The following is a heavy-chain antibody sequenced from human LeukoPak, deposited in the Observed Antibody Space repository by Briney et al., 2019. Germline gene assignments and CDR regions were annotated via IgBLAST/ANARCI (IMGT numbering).Heavy chain of an antibody. CDR3: AKDPAYSSSWYPSDY. J-gene: IGHJ4*02. Sequence: GGSLRLSCAASGFTFSSYAMSWVRQAPGKGREGVSAISGSGGSTYYADSVKGRFTISRDNSKNTLYLQMNSLRAEDTAVYYCAKDPAYSSSWYPSDYWGQGTLVTVSS. CDR1: GFTFSSYA. CDR2: ISGSGGST. D-gene: IGHD6-13*01. V-gene: IGHV3-23*01.